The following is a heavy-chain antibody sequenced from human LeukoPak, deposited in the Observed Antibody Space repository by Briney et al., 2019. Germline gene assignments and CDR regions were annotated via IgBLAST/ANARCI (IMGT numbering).Heavy chain of an antibody. CDR1: GDSISSGDYY. V-gene: IGHV4-61*02. J-gene: IGHJ5*02. CDR2: ISSSGST. CDR3: ARATALISTTAMNWFDP. D-gene: IGHD3-3*02. Sequence: SETLSLTCTVSGDSISSGDYYWSWIRQPAGKGLEWIGRISSSGSTNYNPSLKSRVTISVDTSKNQFSLKLSSVTAADTAVYYCARATALISTTAMNWFDPWGQGTLVTVSS.